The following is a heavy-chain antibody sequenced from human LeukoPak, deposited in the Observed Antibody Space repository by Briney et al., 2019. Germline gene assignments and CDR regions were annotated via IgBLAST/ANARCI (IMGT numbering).Heavy chain of an antibody. CDR3: ARVSVHGYSDY. Sequence: SETLSLTCAVYGGSFSGYYWSWIRQPPGKGLEWIGEINHSGSTNYNPSLKSRVTISVDTSENQFSLKLTSVTAADTAVYYCARVSVHGYSDYWGQGTLVTVSS. J-gene: IGHJ4*02. V-gene: IGHV4-34*01. CDR2: INHSGST. D-gene: IGHD2-8*01. CDR1: GGSFSGYY.